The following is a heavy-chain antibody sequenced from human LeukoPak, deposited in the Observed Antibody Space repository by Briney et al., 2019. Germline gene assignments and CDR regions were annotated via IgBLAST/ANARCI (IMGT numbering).Heavy chain of an antibody. CDR2: IIPILGIA. J-gene: IGHJ4*02. D-gene: IGHD5-24*01. V-gene: IGHV1-69*04. Sequence: PWASVTVSCTASEGTFSSYAISWVRQAPGPGLEWTGRIIPILGIANYAQKFQGRVTITADKSTSTAYMELSSLRSEDTAVYYCARDIGRDGYNGPFDYWGQGTLVTVSS. CDR3: ARDIGRDGYNGPFDY. CDR1: EGTFSSYA.